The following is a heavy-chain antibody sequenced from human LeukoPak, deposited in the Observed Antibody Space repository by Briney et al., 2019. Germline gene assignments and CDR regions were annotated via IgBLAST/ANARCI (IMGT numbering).Heavy chain of an antibody. Sequence: PSETLSLTCTVSGGSISSGGYYWSWIRQHPGKGLEWIGYIYYSGSTYYNPSLKSRVTISVDTSKNQFSLKLSSVTAADTAVFYCVRHPGSGWFDSWGQGTLVTVSS. CDR3: VRHPGSGWFDS. D-gene: IGHD6-19*01. V-gene: IGHV4-31*03. J-gene: IGHJ5*01. CDR1: GGSISSGGYY. CDR2: IYYSGST.